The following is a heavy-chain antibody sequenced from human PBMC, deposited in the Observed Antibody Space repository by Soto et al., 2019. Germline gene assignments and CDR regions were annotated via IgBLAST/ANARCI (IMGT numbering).Heavy chain of an antibody. CDR3: ARSANYDLFPFDS. CDR2: IYYSGST. Sequence: SETLSLTCTVSGASISSSSYYWGWIRQPPGKGLEWIGNIYYSGSTYYDPSLKSRVTISVDTSKNQFSLKLTSVTAADTAVYFCARSANYDLFPFDSWGQGTLVTVSS. J-gene: IGHJ4*02. CDR1: GASISSSSYY. D-gene: IGHD3-9*01. V-gene: IGHV4-39*01.